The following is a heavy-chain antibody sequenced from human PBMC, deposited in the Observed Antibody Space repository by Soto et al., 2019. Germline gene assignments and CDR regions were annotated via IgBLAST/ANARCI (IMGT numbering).Heavy chain of an antibody. Sequence: PGGSLRLSCAASGFTFSNYGMHWVRQAPGKGLEWVAVISYDGSNKYYADSVKGRFTISRDNSKNTVYLQMNSLRADDTAVYFCAKDGNGYSSGWYAPCLDYWGQGTLVTVSS. V-gene: IGHV3-30*18. J-gene: IGHJ4*02. CDR1: GFTFSNYG. D-gene: IGHD6-19*01. CDR2: ISYDGSNK. CDR3: AKDGNGYSSGWYAPCLDY.